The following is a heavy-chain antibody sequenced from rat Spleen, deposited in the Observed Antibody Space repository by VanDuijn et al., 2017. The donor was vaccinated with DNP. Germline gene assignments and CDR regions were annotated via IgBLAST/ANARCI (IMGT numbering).Heavy chain of an antibody. CDR1: GFTFSNYD. J-gene: IGHJ2*01. CDR3: VRWNSGHFDY. D-gene: IGHD4-3*01. CDR2: ISPSGGNT. V-gene: IGHV5-25*01. Sequence: EVQLVESGGDLVQPGRSLKLSCAASGFTFSNYDMAWVRQAPTKGLEWVASISPSGGNTFYRDSVKGRFTISRDNAKSTLYLQMHSLRSEDMATYYCVRWNSGHFDYWGQGVMVTVSS.